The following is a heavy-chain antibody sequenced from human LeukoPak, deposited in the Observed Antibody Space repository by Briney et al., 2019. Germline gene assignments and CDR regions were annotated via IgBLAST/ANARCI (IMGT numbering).Heavy chain of an antibody. CDR3: ARGPESSVTTFHYYYYMDV. V-gene: IGHV1-69*13. D-gene: IGHD4-17*01. Sequence: ASVKVSCKASGGTFSSYAISWVRQAPGQGLEWMGGIIPIFGTANYAQKFQGRVTITAVESTSTAYMELSSLRSEDTAVYYCARGPESSVTTFHYYYYMDVWGKGTTVTISS. CDR2: IIPIFGTA. J-gene: IGHJ6*03. CDR1: GGTFSSYA.